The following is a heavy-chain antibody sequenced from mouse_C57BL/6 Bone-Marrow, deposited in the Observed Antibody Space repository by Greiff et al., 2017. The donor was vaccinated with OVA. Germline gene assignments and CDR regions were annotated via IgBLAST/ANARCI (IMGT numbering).Heavy chain of an antibody. CDR1: GYSITSGYY. CDR2: ISYDGSN. Sequence: VQLKESGPGLVKPSQSLSLTCSVTGYSITSGYYWNWIRQFPGNKLEWMGYISYDGSNNYNPSLKNRISITRDTSKNQFFLKLNSVTTEDTATYYCALIYYGNFYWYFDVWGTGTTVTVSS. V-gene: IGHV3-6*01. J-gene: IGHJ1*03. D-gene: IGHD2-1*01. CDR3: ALIYYGNFYWYFDV.